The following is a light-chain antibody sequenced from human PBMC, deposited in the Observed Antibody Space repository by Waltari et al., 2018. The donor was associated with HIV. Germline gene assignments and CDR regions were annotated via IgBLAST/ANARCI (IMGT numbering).Light chain of an antibody. CDR2: YDD. V-gene: IGLV1-36*01. CDR1: SSTIGNNA. CDR3: AAWDDYLNGYV. Sequence: QSVLTQPPSVSEAPRQRVTISCSGSSSTIGNNAVTLYQQVPGKAPKLLIYYDDLLSSGVSDRFSGSKSGTSASLAIRGLQSEDEAEYYCAAWDDYLNGYVFGSGTKVTVL. J-gene: IGLJ1*01.